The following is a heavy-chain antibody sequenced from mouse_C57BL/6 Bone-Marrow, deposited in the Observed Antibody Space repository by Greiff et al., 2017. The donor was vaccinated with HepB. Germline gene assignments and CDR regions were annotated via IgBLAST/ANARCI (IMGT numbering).Heavy chain of an antibody. CDR3: ARGKVYFDY. Sequence: EVQLVESGGGLVKPGGSLKLSCAASGFTFSSYAMSWVRQTPEKRLEWVATISDGGSYTYYPDNVKGRFTISRDKAKNNLYLQMSHLKSEDTAMYYCARGKVYFDYGGQGTALTVSS. CDR1: GFTFSSYA. J-gene: IGHJ2*01. V-gene: IGHV5-4*01. CDR2: ISDGGSYT.